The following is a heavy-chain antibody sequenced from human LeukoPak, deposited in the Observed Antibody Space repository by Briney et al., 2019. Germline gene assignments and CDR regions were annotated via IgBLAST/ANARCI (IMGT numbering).Heavy chain of an antibody. CDR2: ISGSGGST. CDR3: EKDDHGGSGWRDYYDY. D-gene: IGHD6-19*01. J-gene: IGHJ4*02. V-gene: IGHV3-23*01. CDR1: GFTFSTYA. Sequence: PGGSLRLSCAASGFTFSTYAMSWVRQAPGKGLEWVSAISGSGGSTYYADSVKGRFTISRDNSRNTLSLQMNSLRAEDTAVYYCEKDDHGGSGWRDYYDYWGQGTLVTVSS.